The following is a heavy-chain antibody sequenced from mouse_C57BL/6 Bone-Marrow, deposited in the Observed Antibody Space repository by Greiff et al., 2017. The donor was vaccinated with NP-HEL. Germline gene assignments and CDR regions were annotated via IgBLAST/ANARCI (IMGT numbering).Heavy chain of an antibody. V-gene: IGHV14-4*01. J-gene: IGHJ3*01. CDR1: GFNIKDDY. CDR2: IDPENGDT. Sequence: EVQLKQSGAELVRPGASVKLSCTASGFNIKDDYMHWVKQRPEQGLEWIGWIDPENGDTEYASKFQGKATITADTSSNTAYLQLSSLTSEDTAVYYCTTREGRGGFAYWGQGTLVTVSA. CDR3: TTREGRGGFAY.